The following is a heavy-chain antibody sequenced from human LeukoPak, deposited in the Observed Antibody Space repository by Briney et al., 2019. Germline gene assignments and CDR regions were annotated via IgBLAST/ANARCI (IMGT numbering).Heavy chain of an antibody. CDR2: IRYDGSNK. CDR1: GFTFSSYG. J-gene: IGHJ4*02. CDR3: ARGGVRRGYYDY. V-gene: IGHV3-30*02. D-gene: IGHD1-14*01. Sequence: PGGSLRLSCAASGFTFSSYGMHWVRQAPGKGLAWVAFIRYDGSNKYYADSVKGRFTISRDNAKNSLYLQMNSLRTEDTAIYYCARGGVRRGYYDYWGQGTLVTVSS.